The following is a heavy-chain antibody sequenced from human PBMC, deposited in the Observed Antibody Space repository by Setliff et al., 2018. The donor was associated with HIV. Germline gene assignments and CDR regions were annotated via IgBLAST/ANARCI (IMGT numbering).Heavy chain of an antibody. D-gene: IGHD6-13*01. Sequence: PGGSLRLSCAVSGFTFSTYAMSWVRQAPGKGLEWVAFIRYDGSNKYYADSVKGRFTISRDNSKNTLYLQMNSLRAEDTAVYYCAKDHATSSWFTALLDYWGQGALVTVSS. J-gene: IGHJ4*02. V-gene: IGHV3-30*02. CDR2: IRYDGSNK. CDR3: AKDHATSSWFTALLDY. CDR1: GFTFSTYA.